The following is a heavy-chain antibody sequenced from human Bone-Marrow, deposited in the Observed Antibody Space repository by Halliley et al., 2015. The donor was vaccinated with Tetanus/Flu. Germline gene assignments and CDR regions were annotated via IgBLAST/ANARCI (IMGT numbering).Heavy chain of an antibody. Sequence: LRLSCATSTFTFSFYAMTWVRQAPGKGLEWVSSISASGSRTYHADFVKGRFTVSRDNSKNTLYLQMNSLRDGDTAVYFCGKDRGARYYDSSGYGAFDVWGQGTVVTVSS. CDR2: ISASGSRT. J-gene: IGHJ3*01. D-gene: IGHD3-22*01. V-gene: IGHV3-23*01. CDR3: GKDRGARYYDSSGYGAFDV. CDR1: TFTFSFYA.